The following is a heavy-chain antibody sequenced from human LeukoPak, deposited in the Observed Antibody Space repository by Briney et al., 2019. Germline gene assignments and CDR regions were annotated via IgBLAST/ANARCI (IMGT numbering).Heavy chain of an antibody. J-gene: IGHJ5*02. Sequence: SETLSLTCTVSGGSISSYYWSWIRQPPGKGLEWIGYIYATGSTNYNPSLKSRVTISVDTPKNQFSLNLRSVTAADTAVYYCARHGSVRSPLGPWGQGTLVTVSS. D-gene: IGHD3-10*01. CDR2: IYATGST. CDR1: GGSISSYY. CDR3: ARHGSVRSPLGP. V-gene: IGHV4-4*09.